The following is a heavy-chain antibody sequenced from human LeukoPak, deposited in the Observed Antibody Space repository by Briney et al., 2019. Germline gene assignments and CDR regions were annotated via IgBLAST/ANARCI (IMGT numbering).Heavy chain of an antibody. CDR1: GGSISSSSYY. CDR2: IYYSGST. V-gene: IGHV4-39*01. J-gene: IGHJ4*02. Sequence: SETLSLTCTVSGGSISSSSYYWGWIRQPPGKGLEWIGSIYYSGSTYYNPSLKSRVTISVDTSKNQFSLKLSSVTAADTAVYYCARHEGYCSSTSCSPFDYWGQGTLVTVSS. D-gene: IGHD2-2*01. CDR3: ARHEGYCSSTSCSPFDY.